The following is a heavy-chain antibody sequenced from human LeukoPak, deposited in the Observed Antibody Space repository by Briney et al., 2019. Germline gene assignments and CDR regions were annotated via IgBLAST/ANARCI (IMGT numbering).Heavy chain of an antibody. V-gene: IGHV4-59*12. CDR2: INYRGET. Sequence: SETLSLTCTVSGASTSSSFWSWIRQSPGKGLEWIGYINYRGETSQNPSLESRVSMSVDTSKNQISLQLTSVTAADTAVYYCARDGAGGHYYGSGSYPSGFEYWGQGTLVTVSS. D-gene: IGHD3-10*01. J-gene: IGHJ4*02. CDR3: ARDGAGGHYYGSGSYPSGFEY. CDR1: GASTSSSF.